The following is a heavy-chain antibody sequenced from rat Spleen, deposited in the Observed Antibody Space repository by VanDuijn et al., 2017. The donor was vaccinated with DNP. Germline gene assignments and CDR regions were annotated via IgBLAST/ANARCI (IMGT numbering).Heavy chain of an antibody. Sequence: EVQLVESGGGLVQPGRSLKLSCAASGFTFSNYAMAWVRQSPKKGLEWVASISPSGGSTYSGDSVKGRFTISRDNAKSTLYLQMNSLRSEDMATYYCARHGRRVFDYWGQGVMVTVSS. V-gene: IGHV5-22*01. J-gene: IGHJ2*01. D-gene: IGHD1-11*01. CDR2: ISPSGGST. CDR3: ARHGRRVFDY. CDR1: GFTFSNYA.